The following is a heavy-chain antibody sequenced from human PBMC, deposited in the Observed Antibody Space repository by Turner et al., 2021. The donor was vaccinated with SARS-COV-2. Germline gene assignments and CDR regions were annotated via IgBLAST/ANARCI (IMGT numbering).Heavy chain of an antibody. Sequence: EFRLLESGGALGEPGGFSTLSCAASGFTFDNCWMSRVPGAAGKGVQWVANIEAGGTESFYLDAVKARFIFSRANAERSLSLQMHDETADDSGTYFCARSAGYGWDYWGLGTLVIVSS. CDR1: GFTFDNCW. CDR3: ARSAGYGWDY. V-gene: IGHV3-7*03. D-gene: IGHD5-18*01. CDR2: IEAGGTES. J-gene: IGHJ4*02.